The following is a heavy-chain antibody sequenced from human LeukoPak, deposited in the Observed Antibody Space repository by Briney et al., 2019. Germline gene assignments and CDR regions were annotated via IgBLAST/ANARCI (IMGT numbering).Heavy chain of an antibody. J-gene: IGHJ3*02. Sequence: GGSRRLSCAASGFTFSSYWMHWVRQAPGKGLVWVSRVNVDGRSTTYADSVKGRLTISRDNAKKTLYLQINSLRPEDTAFYYCARGIGIGAFDTWGRGTKVTVSS. CDR2: VNVDGRST. CDR3: ARGIGIGAFDT. CDR1: GFTFSSYW. V-gene: IGHV3-74*01. D-gene: IGHD2/OR15-2a*01.